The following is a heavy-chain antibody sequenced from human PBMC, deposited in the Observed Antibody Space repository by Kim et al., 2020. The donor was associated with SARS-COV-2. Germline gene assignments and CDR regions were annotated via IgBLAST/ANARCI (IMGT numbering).Heavy chain of an antibody. CDR3: ARAPWGGRFDY. CDR1: GGSISSYY. J-gene: IGHJ4*02. D-gene: IGHD2-15*01. V-gene: IGHV4-59*01. CDR2: IYYSGST. Sequence: SETLSLTCTVSGGSISSYYWSWIRQPPGKGLEWIGYIYYSGSTNYNPSLKSRVTISVDTSKNQFSLKLSSVTAADTAVYYCARAPWGGRFDYWGQGTLVTVSS.